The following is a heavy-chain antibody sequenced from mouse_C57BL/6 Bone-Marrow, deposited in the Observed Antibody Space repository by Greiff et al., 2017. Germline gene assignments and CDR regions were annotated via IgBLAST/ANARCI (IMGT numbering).Heavy chain of an antibody. J-gene: IGHJ4*01. CDR1: GYTFTSYW. D-gene: IGHD2-1*01. CDR3: AIVPIYYGNYDAMDY. CDR2: IHPSDSDT. Sequence: QVQLQQPGAELVKPGASVKVSCKASGYTFTSYWMHWVKQRPGQGLEWIGRIHPSDSDTNYNQKFKGKATLTVDKSSSTAYMQLSSLTAEDSAVYDGAIVPIYYGNYDAMDYWGQGTSVTVAS. V-gene: IGHV1-74*01.